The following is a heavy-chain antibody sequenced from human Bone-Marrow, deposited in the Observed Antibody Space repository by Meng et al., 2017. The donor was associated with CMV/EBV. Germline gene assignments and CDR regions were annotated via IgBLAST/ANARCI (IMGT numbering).Heavy chain of an antibody. D-gene: IGHD3-3*01. J-gene: IGHJ6*02. CDR3: ARAGWNYDFWSGYNYYYYGMDV. Sequence: SETLSLTCSVAGGSISSYYWSWIRQPPGKGLEWIGYIYYSGSTNYNPSLKSRVTISVDTSKNQFSLKLSSVTAADTAVYYCARAGWNYDFWSGYNYYYYGMDVWGQGNTVTVSS. CDR2: IYYSGST. CDR1: GGSISSYY. V-gene: IGHV4-59*01.